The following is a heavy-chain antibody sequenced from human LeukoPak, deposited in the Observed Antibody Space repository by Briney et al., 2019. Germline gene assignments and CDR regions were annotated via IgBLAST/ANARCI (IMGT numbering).Heavy chain of an antibody. J-gene: IGHJ4*02. Sequence: QPGGSLTLSCAASGFIFNNYAMSWVRQAPGKGLEWVLAISESGGETYHADSVKGRFTISRDTSKSTLYLQLNSLRAEDTAIYYCAKGIDSTGYYPFDYWGQGTLVTVSS. CDR3: AKGIDSTGYYPFDY. D-gene: IGHD3-22*01. V-gene: IGHV3-23*01. CDR1: GFIFNNYA. CDR2: ISESGGET.